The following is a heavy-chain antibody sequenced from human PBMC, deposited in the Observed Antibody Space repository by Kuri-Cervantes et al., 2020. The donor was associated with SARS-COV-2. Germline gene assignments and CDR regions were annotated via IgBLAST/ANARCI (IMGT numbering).Heavy chain of an antibody. CDR3: ARLSGLSTVTTSRPY. CDR2: IIPIFGTA. D-gene: IGHD4-17*01. V-gene: IGHV1-69*06. Sequence: SVKVSCKASGGTFSSYAISWVRQAPGQGLEWMGGIIPIFGTADYAQKFQGRVTITADKSTSTAYMELSSLRSEDTAVYYCARLSGLSTVTTSRPYWGQGTLVTVSS. CDR1: GGTFSSYA. J-gene: IGHJ4*02.